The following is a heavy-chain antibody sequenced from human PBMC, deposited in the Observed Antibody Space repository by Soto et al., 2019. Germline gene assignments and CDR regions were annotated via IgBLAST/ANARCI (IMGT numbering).Heavy chain of an antibody. CDR1: ISSGGYY. J-gene: IGHJ5*02. Sequence: ISSGGYYWSWIRQHPGKGLEWIGYIYYSGSTYYNPSLKSRVTISVDTSKNQFSLKLSSVTAADTAVYYCARDNRGSSGYYNWFDPWGQGTLVTVSS. CDR3: ARDNRGSSGYYNWFDP. V-gene: IGHV4-31*02. CDR2: IYYSGST. D-gene: IGHD3-22*01.